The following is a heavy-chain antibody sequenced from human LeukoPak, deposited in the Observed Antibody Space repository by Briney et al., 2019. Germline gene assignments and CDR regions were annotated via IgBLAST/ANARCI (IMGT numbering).Heavy chain of an antibody. J-gene: IGHJ4*02. CDR3: ARDYGYYYGSGSYYIPD. CDR1: GFTFSSYA. D-gene: IGHD3-10*01. CDR2: ISYDGSNK. Sequence: GGSLRLSCAASGFTFSSYAMHWVRQAPGKGLEWVAVISYDGSNKYYADSVKGRFTISRGNSKNTLYLLMNSLRAEDTAVYYCARDYGYYYGSGSYYIPDWGQGTLVTVSS. V-gene: IGHV3-30-3*01.